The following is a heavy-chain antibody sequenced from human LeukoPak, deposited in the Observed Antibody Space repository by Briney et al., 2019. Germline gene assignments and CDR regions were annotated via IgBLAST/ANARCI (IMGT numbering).Heavy chain of an antibody. Sequence: GGSLRLPCAASGFTFRSNAMSWVRQAPEKGLEWVSGISGSGGRIHYSDSVKGRFTISGDNSKNTLFLQMNSLSAEDTAVYFCAKGVVTASGRSYFYAMDVWGQGTTVTVSS. J-gene: IGHJ6*02. CDR3: AKGVVTASGRSYFYAMDV. CDR1: GFTFRSNA. D-gene: IGHD2-21*02. CDR2: ISGSGGRI. V-gene: IGHV3-23*01.